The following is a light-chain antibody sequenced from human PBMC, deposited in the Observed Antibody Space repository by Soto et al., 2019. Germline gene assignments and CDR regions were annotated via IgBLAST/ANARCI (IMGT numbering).Light chain of an antibody. CDR2: DAS. Sequence: EIVLTQSPATLSLSPGERATLSCRASQSVSSYLAWYQQKRGQAPRLLIYDASNRATGIPARFSGSGSGTDISLTISSLEPEDFAVYYCQQRSSWPLTFGGGTKVEIK. J-gene: IGKJ4*01. CDR3: QQRSSWPLT. V-gene: IGKV3-11*01. CDR1: QSVSSY.